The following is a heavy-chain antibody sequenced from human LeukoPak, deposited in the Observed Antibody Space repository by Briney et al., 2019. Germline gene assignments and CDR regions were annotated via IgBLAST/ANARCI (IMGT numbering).Heavy chain of an antibody. Sequence: GGSLRLSCRASGFTFSSSAMSWVRQAPGKGLEWVSSISTGGGSTYYADSVKGRLTISRDNSKNTVYLQMNSLRVEDSSIYYCARDQRPYYYDSTGYGDYWGQGTLVTVSS. D-gene: IGHD3-22*01. CDR1: GFTFSSSA. CDR3: ARDQRPYYYDSTGYGDY. CDR2: ISTGGGST. J-gene: IGHJ4*02. V-gene: IGHV3-23*01.